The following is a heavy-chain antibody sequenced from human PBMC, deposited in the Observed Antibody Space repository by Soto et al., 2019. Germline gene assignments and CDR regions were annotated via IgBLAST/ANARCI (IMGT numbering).Heavy chain of an antibody. CDR1: GGTFSSYA. J-gene: IGHJ6*02. V-gene: IGHV1-69*01. CDR2: IIPIFGTA. D-gene: IGHD3-22*01. Sequence: QVQLVQSGAEVKKPGSSVKVSCKASGGTFSSYAISWVRQAPGQGLEWMGGIIPIFGTANYAQKFQGRVTITADESTSTAYMELSSLRSEDTAVYYCARDPYYYDSSGYRDYYYYGMDVWGQGTTVTVSS. CDR3: ARDPYYYDSSGYRDYYYYGMDV.